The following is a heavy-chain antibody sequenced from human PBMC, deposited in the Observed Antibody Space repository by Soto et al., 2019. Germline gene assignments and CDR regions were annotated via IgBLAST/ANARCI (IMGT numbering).Heavy chain of an antibody. CDR2: IYYSGST. J-gene: IGHJ4*02. V-gene: IGHV4-59*01. CDR3: ARERYCSGGSCYSGFDY. Sequence: QVQLQESGPGLVKPSETLSLTCTVSGGSISSYYWSWIRQPPGKGLEWIGYIYYSGSTNYNPSLKSRVTISVDTSKNQFSLKLSSVTAADTAVYYCARERYCSGGSCYSGFDYWGQGTLVTVSS. D-gene: IGHD2-15*01. CDR1: GGSISSYY.